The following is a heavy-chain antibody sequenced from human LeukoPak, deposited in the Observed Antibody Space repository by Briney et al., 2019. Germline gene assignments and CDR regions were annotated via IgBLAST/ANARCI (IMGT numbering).Heavy chain of an antibody. D-gene: IGHD3-3*01. J-gene: IGHJ4*02. CDR2: INPNSGGT. V-gene: IGHV1-2*02. Sequence: ASVKVSCKASGYTFTGYHMHWVRQAPGQGREWMGWINPNSGGTNYAQKFQGRVTMTRDTSISTAYMELSRLRSDDTAVYYCARDYNVLRFLEWLPTLDYWGQGTLVTVSS. CDR1: GYTFTGYH. CDR3: ARDYNVLRFLEWLPTLDY.